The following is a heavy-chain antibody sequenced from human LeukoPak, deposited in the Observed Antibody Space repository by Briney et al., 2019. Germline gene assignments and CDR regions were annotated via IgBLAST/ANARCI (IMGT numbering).Heavy chain of an antibody. CDR2: INSGSSVI. D-gene: IGHD3-9*01. Sequence: PGGSLRLSCAASGFTFNTYSMNWVRQAPGKGLGWVSYINSGSSVIYYADSAKGRFTISRDNGRNSLYLQMNSLRDGDMAVYYCVAGYTKTRFDYWGQGTLVTVSS. CDR1: GFTFNTYS. CDR3: VAGYTKTRFDY. J-gene: IGHJ4*02. V-gene: IGHV3-48*02.